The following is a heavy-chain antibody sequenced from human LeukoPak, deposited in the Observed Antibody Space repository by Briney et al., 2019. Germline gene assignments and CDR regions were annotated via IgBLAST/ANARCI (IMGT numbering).Heavy chain of an antibody. D-gene: IGHD3-22*01. V-gene: IGHV1-8*01. CDR1: GYTFTSYD. J-gene: IGHJ3*02. Sequence: ASVKVSCKASGYTFTSYDTNWVRQATGQGLEWMGWMNPNSGNTGYAQKFQGRVTMTRNTSISTAYMELSSLRSEDTAVYYCAITQYYYDSSGYYSHAFDIWGQGTMVTVSS. CDR3: AITQYYYDSSGYYSHAFDI. CDR2: MNPNSGNT.